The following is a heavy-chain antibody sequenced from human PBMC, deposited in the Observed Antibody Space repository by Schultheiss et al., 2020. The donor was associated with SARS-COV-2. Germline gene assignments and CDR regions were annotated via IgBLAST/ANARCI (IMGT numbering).Heavy chain of an antibody. CDR2: VDDSGST. CDR1: DVSVGSGGNY. V-gene: IGHV4-61*08. J-gene: IGHJ4*02. Sequence: SQTLSLTCSVSDVSVGSGGNYWSWIRQSPGKGLEWLGYVDDSGSTNYSPSLKSRVTISTDRSKNQFSLNLTSVTAADTAVYYCARGAYEGDFDYWGQGTLVTVSS. CDR3: ARGAYEGDFDY. D-gene: IGHD3-16*01.